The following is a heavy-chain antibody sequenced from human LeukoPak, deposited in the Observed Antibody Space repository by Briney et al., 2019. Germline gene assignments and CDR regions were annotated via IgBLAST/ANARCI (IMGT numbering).Heavy chain of an antibody. V-gene: IGHV3-23*01. Sequence: GGSLRLSCADPGFIFIAYAINTGRQAPGKGLDWVSAISGDCNAIYFAVAVKSPLTLSRDNSRNTLHLVMNNLRAEDTAREYWAGIRIAVEPSPVGDAFGFWGQGTMVTISS. J-gene: IGHJ3*01. CDR1: GFIFIAYA. CDR3: AGIRIAVEPSPVGDAFGF. D-gene: IGHD6-19*01. CDR2: ISGDCNAI.